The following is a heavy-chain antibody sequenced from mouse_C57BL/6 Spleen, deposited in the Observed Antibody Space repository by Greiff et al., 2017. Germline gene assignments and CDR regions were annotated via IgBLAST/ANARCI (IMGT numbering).Heavy chain of an antibody. V-gene: IGHV1-74*01. J-gene: IGHJ1*03. D-gene: IGHD2-2*01. CDR3: AIWRGAMVTTADWYFDG. Sequence: VQLQQPGAELVKPGASVKVSCKASGYTFTSYWMHWVKQRPGQGLEWIGRIHPSDSDTNYNQKFKGKATLTVDKSSSTAYMQLSSLTSEDSAVSYVAIWRGAMVTTADWYFDGWGTGTTVTVSS. CDR2: IHPSDSDT. CDR1: GYTFTSYW.